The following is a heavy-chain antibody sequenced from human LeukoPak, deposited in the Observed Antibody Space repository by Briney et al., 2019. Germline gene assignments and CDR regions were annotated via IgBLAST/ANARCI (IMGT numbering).Heavy chain of an antibody. CDR1: GGTFSSYA. D-gene: IGHD1-26*01. CDR3: ARDPYSGSYSYFDY. V-gene: IGHV1-69*13. CDR2: IIPIFGTA. Sequence: ASVKVSCKASGGTFSSYAISWVRQAPGQGLEWVGGIIPIFGTANYAQKFQGRVTITADESTSTAYMELSSLRSEDTAVYYCARDPYSGSYSYFDYWGQGTLVTVSS. J-gene: IGHJ4*02.